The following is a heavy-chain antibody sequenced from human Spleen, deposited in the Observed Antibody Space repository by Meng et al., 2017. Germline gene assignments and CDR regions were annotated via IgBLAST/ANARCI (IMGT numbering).Heavy chain of an antibody. CDR2: INTIAGNP. CDR1: GSTFTIYS. J-gene: IGHJ4*02. D-gene: IGHD3-22*01. CDR3: ARDLESSGYGQVFDY. V-gene: IGHV7-4-1*02. Sequence: GQSGPELKKPGASVKVSCTASGSTFTIYSMNLVLQAPGQGLEWMGWINTIAGNPTYAQGFTGRFVFSLDTSVSTAYLQISSLKAEDTAVYYCARDLESSGYGQVFDYWGQGTLVTVSS.